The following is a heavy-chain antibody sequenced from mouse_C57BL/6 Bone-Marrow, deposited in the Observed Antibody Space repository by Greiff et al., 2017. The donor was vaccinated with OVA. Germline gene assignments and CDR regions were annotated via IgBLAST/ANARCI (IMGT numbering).Heavy chain of an antibody. CDR2: TWWVDAK. Sequence: QVPLKESGPGILQPSQSLSLSCSFSGFSLSTSGMGVGWLRQPPGQGLVWLAHTWWVDAKYYNPAQKSRLTISKDTSKKQVFLKIGNVDTADTATYYCAPKGYLYAMDYWGQGTSVTVSS. V-gene: IGHV8-8*01. J-gene: IGHJ4*01. CDR3: APKGYLYAMDY. CDR1: GFSLSTSGMG.